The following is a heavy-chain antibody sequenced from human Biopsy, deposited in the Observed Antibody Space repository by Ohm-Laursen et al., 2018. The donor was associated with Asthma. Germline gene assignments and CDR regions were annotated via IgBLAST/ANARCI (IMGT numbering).Heavy chain of an antibody. CDR1: RGSFRGYV. D-gene: IGHD3-22*01. J-gene: IGHJ4*02. V-gene: IGHV4-31*11. CDR3: ARAQDYYDSRGYYRSFDY. CDR2: IYYSGST. Sequence: SDTLSLTCAYRGSFRGYVWTWIRQHPGKGLEWIGFIYYSGSTYYNPSLKSRVSISIDTSKNQFSLKLSSVTAADTAVYYCARAQDYYDSRGYYRSFDYWGQGTLVTVSS.